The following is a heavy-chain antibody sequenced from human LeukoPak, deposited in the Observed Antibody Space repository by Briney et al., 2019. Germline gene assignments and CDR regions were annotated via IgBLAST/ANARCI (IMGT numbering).Heavy chain of an antibody. CDR3: ARGPAGNSYGSL. CDR2: IDSGGSGI. CDR1: GFTFTSYW. V-gene: IGHV3-74*01. D-gene: IGHD5-18*01. Sequence: GGSVRLSCAASGFTFTSYWMHWVRQAPGKGLVWVSRIDSGGSGISYADSVKGRFTISRDNAKNTLYLQMDSLRVEDTAVYYCARGPAGNSYGSLWGQGTLVTVSS. J-gene: IGHJ4*02.